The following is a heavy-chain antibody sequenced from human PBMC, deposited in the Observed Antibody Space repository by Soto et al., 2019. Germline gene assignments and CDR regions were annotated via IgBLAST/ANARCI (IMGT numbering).Heavy chain of an antibody. CDR3: ATVHNTSRSFDY. CDR2: TGATGRTT. Sequence: LRLSCAASGFAFNIYAMTWVRQAPGKGLEWVSTTGATGRTTYYADSVKGRFTVSRDNSKNTLDLQMSNLRAEDTAVYYCATVHNTSRSFDYWGQGTLVTVSS. J-gene: IGHJ4*02. D-gene: IGHD1-20*01. V-gene: IGHV3-23*01. CDR1: GFAFNIYA.